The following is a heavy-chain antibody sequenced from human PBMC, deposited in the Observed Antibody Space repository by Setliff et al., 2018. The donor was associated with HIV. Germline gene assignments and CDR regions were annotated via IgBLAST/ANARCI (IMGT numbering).Heavy chain of an antibody. D-gene: IGHD6-19*01. CDR3: ARSGKAVGSAGLGAFDI. V-gene: IGHV5-51*01. Sequence: GESLKISCKGSGYTFTNYWIGWVRQMPGKGLEWMGIMYPGASDTRYSPSFQGQVTISADKSISTAYLQCSSLKASDTAMYYCARSGKAVGSAGLGAFDIWGQGTMVTVSS. CDR2: MYPGASDT. CDR1: GYTFTNYW. J-gene: IGHJ3*02.